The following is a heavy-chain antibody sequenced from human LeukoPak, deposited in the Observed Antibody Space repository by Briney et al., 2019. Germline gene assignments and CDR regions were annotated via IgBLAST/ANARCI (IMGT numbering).Heavy chain of an antibody. Sequence: PSETLSLTCAVYGGSFSGYYWSWIRQPPGKGPEWIGEINHSGSTNYNPSLKSRVTISVDTSKNQFSLKLSSVTAADTAVYYCARARRPPRYCSGGSCSNWFDPWGQGTLVTVSS. CDR3: ARARRPPRYCSGGSCSNWFDP. D-gene: IGHD2-15*01. CDR1: GGSFSGYY. CDR2: INHSGST. V-gene: IGHV4-34*01. J-gene: IGHJ5*02.